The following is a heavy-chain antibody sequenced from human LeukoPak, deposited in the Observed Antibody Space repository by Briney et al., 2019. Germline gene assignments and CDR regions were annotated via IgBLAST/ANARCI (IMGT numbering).Heavy chain of an antibody. CDR1: GFMFSKSW. CDR3: AREKDDHGDPGPLDA. CDR2: IYNDGSTT. D-gene: IGHD4-17*01. Sequence: GGSQRLSCAASGFMFSKSWMHWVRQVPGRGLVWVARIYNDGSTTNYADSVKGRFTISRDNAADTLFLQMSSLRAEDTAVYYCAREKDDHGDPGPLDAWGQGDLVTVSS. V-gene: IGHV3-74*01. J-gene: IGHJ5*02.